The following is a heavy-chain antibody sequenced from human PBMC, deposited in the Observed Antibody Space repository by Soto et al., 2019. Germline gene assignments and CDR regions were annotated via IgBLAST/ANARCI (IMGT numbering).Heavy chain of an antibody. D-gene: IGHD3-3*01. Sequence: QVQLQESGPGLVKPSETLSLTCTVSGGSISSYYWSWIRQPPGKGLEWIGYIYYSGSTNYNPSLKGRVTISVDTSKNQFSLKLSSVTAADTAVYYWAREGGGIGSGPWGQGTLVTVSS. CDR2: IYYSGST. CDR3: AREGGGIGSGP. CDR1: GGSISSYY. V-gene: IGHV4-59*01. J-gene: IGHJ5*02.